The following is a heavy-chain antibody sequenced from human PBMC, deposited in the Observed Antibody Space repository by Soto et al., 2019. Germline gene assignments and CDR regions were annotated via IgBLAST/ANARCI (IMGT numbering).Heavy chain of an antibody. Sequence: EVQLVESGGGLVQPGGSLRLSCAASGFTFSNYWMHWVRQAPGKGLVWVSRMTSDGTIRNYADSVRGRFTISRDNAKNTLYLAMNGLTPEATAVYSCVGKGGSGGLGTSDFACWGRETWVIAS. CDR2: MTSDGTIR. V-gene: IGHV3-74*01. CDR3: VGKGGSGGLGTSDFAC. D-gene: IGHD2-15*01. CDR1: GFTFSNYW. J-gene: IGHJ4*02.